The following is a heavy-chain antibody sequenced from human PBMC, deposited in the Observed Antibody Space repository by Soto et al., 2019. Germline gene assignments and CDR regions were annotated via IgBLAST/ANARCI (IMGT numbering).Heavy chain of an antibody. CDR3: ARAAVLAAFWFDS. V-gene: IGHV1-18*01. CDR2: INVYNGNT. Sequence: QVQLVQSGAEVKKPGASVKVSCRASGYTFTSYGISWVRQAPGQGLQWMGWINVYNGNTNYAQKVQGRVTMSTDTSTSTAYMELTSLRTDDTAVYYCARAAVLAAFWFDSWGQGTPVTVSS. D-gene: IGHD2-2*01. J-gene: IGHJ5*01. CDR1: GYTFTSYG.